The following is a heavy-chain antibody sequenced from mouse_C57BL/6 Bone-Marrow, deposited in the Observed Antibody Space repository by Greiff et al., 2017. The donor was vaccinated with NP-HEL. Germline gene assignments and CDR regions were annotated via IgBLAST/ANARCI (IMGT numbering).Heavy chain of an antibody. D-gene: IGHD2-4*01. CDR3: TREGLYYDYDALYAMDY. Sequence: EVKLVESGEGLVKPGGSLKLSCAASGFTFSSYAMSWVRQTPEKRLEWVAYISSGGDYIYYADTVKGRFTISRDSARNTLYLQMSSLKSEDTAMYYCTREGLYYDYDALYAMDYWGQGTSVTVSS. V-gene: IGHV5-9-1*02. CDR2: ISSGGDYI. J-gene: IGHJ4*01. CDR1: GFTFSSYA.